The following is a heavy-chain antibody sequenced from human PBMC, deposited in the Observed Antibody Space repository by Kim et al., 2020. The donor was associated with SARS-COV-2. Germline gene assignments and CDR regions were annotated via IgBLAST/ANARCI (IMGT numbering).Heavy chain of an antibody. J-gene: IGHJ3*02. Sequence: GGSLRLSCAASGFTFSSYDMHWVRQATGKGLEWVSAIGTAGDTYYPGSVKGRFTISRENAKNSLYLQMNSLRAGDTAVYYCARGLRGSPFDAFDIWGQGTMVTVSS. V-gene: IGHV3-13*01. CDR2: IGTAGDT. D-gene: IGHD1-26*01. CDR3: ARGLRGSPFDAFDI. CDR1: GFTFSSYD.